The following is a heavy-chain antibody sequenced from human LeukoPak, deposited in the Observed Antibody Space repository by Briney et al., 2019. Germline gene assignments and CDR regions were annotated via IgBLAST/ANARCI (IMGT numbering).Heavy chain of an antibody. Sequence: PGRSLRLSCAASGFTFDDYAMHWVRQAPGKGLEWVSGISWNSGSMDYADSVKGRFTISRDNAKNSLYLQMNSLRAEDTALYYCAKFDSYYGMDVWGQGTTVTVSS. J-gene: IGHJ6*02. CDR1: GFTFDDYA. V-gene: IGHV3-9*01. CDR2: ISWNSGSM. CDR3: AKFDSYYGMDV.